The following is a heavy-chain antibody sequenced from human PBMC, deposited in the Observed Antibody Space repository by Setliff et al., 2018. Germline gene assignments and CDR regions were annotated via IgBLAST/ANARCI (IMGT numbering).Heavy chain of an antibody. CDR2: VHFGGDT. Sequence: PSETLSLTCAVYGGSFSGYYWTWIRQSPGKGLEWIGFVHFGGDTNYNPSLKGRVSISVDTSKKQFYLKLTSVTAADTAVYYCARYGTEYGDYEIPGDVWGKGTTVTVSS. V-gene: IGHV4-59*12. D-gene: IGHD4-17*01. CDR1: GGSFSGYY. J-gene: IGHJ6*04. CDR3: ARYGTEYGDYEIPGDV.